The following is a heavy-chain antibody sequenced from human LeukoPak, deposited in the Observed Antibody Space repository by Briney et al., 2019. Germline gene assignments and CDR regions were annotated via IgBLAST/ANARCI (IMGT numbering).Heavy chain of an antibody. CDR3: ASRIVVGTAVFDY. Sequence: PETLCLTCTVSGGSISSSSYYWGWIRQPPGKWLEWSGSIYYSGSTYYKPTLKSRVTISVDTSKNQFSLKLNSVTAADTAVYYCASRIVVGTAVFDYWGQGTLVTVSS. CDR1: GGSISSSSYY. J-gene: IGHJ4*02. V-gene: IGHV4-39*01. D-gene: IGHD2-21*02. CDR2: IYYSGST.